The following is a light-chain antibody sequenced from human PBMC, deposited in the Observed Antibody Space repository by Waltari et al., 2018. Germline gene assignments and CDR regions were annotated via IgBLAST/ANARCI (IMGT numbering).Light chain of an antibody. Sequence: EVVLTQSPGTLSLSPGERATLACRASQSVGTSLAWYQQKPGQAPRLLIFGASRRATAIPDRFSGSGSGTDFSLTTSRLEPEDFAVYYCQHYVRLPATFGQGTKVEI. J-gene: IGKJ1*01. V-gene: IGKV3-20*01. CDR2: GAS. CDR1: QSVGTS. CDR3: QHYVRLPAT.